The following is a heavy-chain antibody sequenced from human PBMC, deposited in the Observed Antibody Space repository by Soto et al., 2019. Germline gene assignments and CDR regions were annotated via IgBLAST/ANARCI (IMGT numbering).Heavy chain of an antibody. CDR1: GFSLSSSGVG. Sequence: QITLKESGPTLVKPTQTLTLTCTFSGFSLSSSGVGVGWIRQPPGKALEWLALIYWDDDKRYSPSLKSRLTIAKDTSKNQVVLTMTNLDPVDTATYYCAHDSSGLYGFDYWGQGTLVTVSS. CDR3: AHDSSGLYGFDY. J-gene: IGHJ4*02. CDR2: IYWDDDK. V-gene: IGHV2-5*02. D-gene: IGHD6-19*01.